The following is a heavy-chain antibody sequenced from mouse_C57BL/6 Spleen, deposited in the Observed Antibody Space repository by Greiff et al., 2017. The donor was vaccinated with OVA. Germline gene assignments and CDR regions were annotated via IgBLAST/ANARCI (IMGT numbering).Heavy chain of an antibody. CDR1: GYTFTSYW. D-gene: IGHD1-1*01. CDR3: AREGITTVVALDY. V-gene: IGHV1-61*01. CDR2: IYPSDSET. Sequence: QVQLKQPGAELVRPGSSVKLSCKASGYTFTSYWMDWVKQRPGQGLEWIGNIYPSDSETHYNQKFKDKATLTVDKSSSTAYMQLSSLTSEDSAVYYCAREGITTVVALDYWGQGTTLTVSS. J-gene: IGHJ2*01.